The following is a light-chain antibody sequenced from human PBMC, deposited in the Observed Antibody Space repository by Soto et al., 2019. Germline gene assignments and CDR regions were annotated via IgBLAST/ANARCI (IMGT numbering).Light chain of an antibody. CDR1: SSDVGGYNY. CDR2: EVS. V-gene: IGLV2-14*01. CDR3: SSYTSSSPYV. Sequence: QSVVTQPACVSGSPGQSITISCTGTSSDVGGYNYVSWYQQHPGKAPKLMIYEVSNRPSGVSNRFSGSKSGNTASLTISGLQAEDEADYYCSSYTSSSPYVFGTGTKLTVL. J-gene: IGLJ1*01.